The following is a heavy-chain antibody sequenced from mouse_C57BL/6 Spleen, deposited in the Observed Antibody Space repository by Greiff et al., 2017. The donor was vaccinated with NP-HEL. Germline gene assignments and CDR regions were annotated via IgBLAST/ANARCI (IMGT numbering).Heavy chain of an antibody. V-gene: IGHV1-82*01. CDR3: ARDGSYFDD. D-gene: IGHD2-3*01. Sequence: QVQLKESGPELVKPGASVKISCKASGYAFSSSWMNWVKQRPGKGLEWIGRIYPGDGDTNYNGKFKGKATLTADKSSSTAYTQLSSLTSEDSAVYFCARDGSYFDDWGKGTTLTVSS. CDR2: IYPGDGDT. J-gene: IGHJ2*01. CDR1: GYAFSSSW.